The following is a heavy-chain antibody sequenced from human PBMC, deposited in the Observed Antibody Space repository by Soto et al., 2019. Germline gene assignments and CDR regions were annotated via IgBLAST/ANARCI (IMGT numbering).Heavy chain of an antibody. CDR1: GYTFTSYG. Sequence: QVQLVQSGGEVKKPGASVTVSCMASGYTFTSYGITWVRQAPGQGLEWLGLGSAYNGVTKYAQKVQDRVTMTTDTTTSTAYMAVRSLISDDTAVYYCARGPRSGYCSGGSCHYFDYWGQGTLVTVSS. CDR3: ARGPRSGYCSGGSCHYFDY. J-gene: IGHJ4*02. CDR2: GSAYNGVT. V-gene: IGHV1-18*01. D-gene: IGHD2-15*01.